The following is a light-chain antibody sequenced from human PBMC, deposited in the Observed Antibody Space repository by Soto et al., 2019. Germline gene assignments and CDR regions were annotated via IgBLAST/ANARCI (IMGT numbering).Light chain of an antibody. V-gene: IGLV2-14*03. J-gene: IGLJ1*01. CDR3: SSYTTSSTVV. Sequence: QSALTQPASVFGSPGQSITFSCTGTSSDVGGYNFVSWYQQRPGKAPKLMIYEVSSRPSGVSNRFSGSKSGNTASLTISGLQPEDEADYYCSSYTTSSTVVFGTRTKVTVL. CDR1: SSDVGGYNF. CDR2: EVS.